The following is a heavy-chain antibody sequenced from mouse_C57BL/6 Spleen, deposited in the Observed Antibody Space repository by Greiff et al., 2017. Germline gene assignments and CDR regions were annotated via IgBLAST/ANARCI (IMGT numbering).Heavy chain of an antibody. CDR1: GYTFTSYW. CDR3: AREGVLRAMDY. D-gene: IGHD1-1*01. V-gene: IGHV1-64*01. CDR2: IHPNSGST. Sequence: QVHVKQPGAELVKPGASVKLSCKASGYTFTSYWMHWVKQRPGQGLEWIGMIHPNSGSTNYNEKFKSKATLTVDKSSSTAYMQLSSLTSEDSAVYYCAREGVLRAMDYWGQGTSVTVSS. J-gene: IGHJ4*01.